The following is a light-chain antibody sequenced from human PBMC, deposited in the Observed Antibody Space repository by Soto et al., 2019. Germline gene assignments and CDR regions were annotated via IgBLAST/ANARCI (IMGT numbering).Light chain of an antibody. J-gene: IGLJ1*01. V-gene: IGLV2-14*01. CDR2: DVS. CDR1: SSDVGAYNS. Sequence: QSALTQPASVSGSPGQSITISCTGNSSDVGAYNSVSWYQQHPGKAPKLIICDVSTRPSGISDRFSGSKSGNTASLTISGLQAEDESDYYCSSYTTSVTYVFGTGTKLTVL. CDR3: SSYTTSVTYV.